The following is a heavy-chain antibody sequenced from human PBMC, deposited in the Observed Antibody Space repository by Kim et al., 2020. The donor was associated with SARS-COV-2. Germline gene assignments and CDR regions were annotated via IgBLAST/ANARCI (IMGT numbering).Heavy chain of an antibody. CDR3: ARDKGYIAAAPRGYYYYYGMDV. D-gene: IGHD6-13*01. CDR1: GGSISSGSYY. J-gene: IGHJ6*02. CDR2: IYTSGST. Sequence: SETLSLTCTVSGGSISSGSYYWSWIRQPAGKGLEWIGRIYTSGSTNYNPSLKSRVTISVDTSKNQFSLKLSSVTAADTAVYYCARDKGYIAAAPRGYYYYYGMDVWGQGTTVTVSS. V-gene: IGHV4-61*02.